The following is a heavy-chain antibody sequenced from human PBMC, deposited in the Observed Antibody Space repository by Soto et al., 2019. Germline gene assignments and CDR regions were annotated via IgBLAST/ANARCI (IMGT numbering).Heavy chain of an antibody. CDR2: MSHSDGT. V-gene: IGHV4-34*01. J-gene: IGHJ3*02. D-gene: IGHD1-1*01. Sequence: QVQLQQWGAGLLKPSEPLSLTCAVYGGFVTSGSYYWSWIRQPPGKGLEWIGEMSHSDGTHFNPSLKSRVTISVDRSNNHYTLNMSSVRAADTALYYVAHVERGTETTVVDAFDIGGPGKMVSVCS. CDR3: AHVERGTETTVVDAFDI. CDR1: GGFVTSGSYY.